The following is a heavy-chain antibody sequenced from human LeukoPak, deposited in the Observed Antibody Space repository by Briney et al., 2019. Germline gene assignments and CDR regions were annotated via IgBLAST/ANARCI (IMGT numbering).Heavy chain of an antibody. D-gene: IGHD6-19*01. CDR1: GGSFSGYY. CDR3: ARIHSSGWYEVNY. CDR2: INHSGST. J-gene: IGHJ4*02. V-gene: IGHV4-34*01. Sequence: SETLSLTCAVYGGSFSGYYWSWIRQPPGKGLEWIGEINHSGSTNYNPSLKSRVTISVDTSKNQFSLKLSSVTAADTAVYYCARIHSSGWYEVNYWGQGTLVTVSS.